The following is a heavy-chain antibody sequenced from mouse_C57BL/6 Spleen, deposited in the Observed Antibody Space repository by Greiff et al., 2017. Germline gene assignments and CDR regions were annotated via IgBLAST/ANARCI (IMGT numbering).Heavy chain of an antibody. J-gene: IGHJ3*01. CDR1: GYSITSGYY. Sequence: EVQLQQSGPGLVKPSQSLSLTCSVTGYSITSGYYWNWIRQFPGNKLEWMGYISYDGSNNYNPSLKNRISITRDTSKNQFFLKLNSVTTEDTATYYCARSDYYGSSYLAYWGQGTLVTVSA. V-gene: IGHV3-6*01. CDR3: ARSDYYGSSYLAY. D-gene: IGHD1-1*01. CDR2: ISYDGSN.